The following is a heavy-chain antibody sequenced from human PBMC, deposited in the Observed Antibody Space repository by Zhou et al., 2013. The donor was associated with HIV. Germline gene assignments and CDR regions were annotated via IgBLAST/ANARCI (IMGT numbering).Heavy chain of an antibody. CDR1: GYTFINHG. J-gene: IGHJ3*02. D-gene: IGHD3-22*01. CDR2: ITAYNANT. Sequence: QVQLVQSGAEVRRPGASVKVSCKASGYTFINHGITWVRQVPGQGLEWMGWITAYNANTNYGQNLQGRVTMTTDTSTNTVYMELRSLRSDDTAVYYCARDRDSSGYSYDAFDIGAKGQWSPSPQ. CDR3: ARDRDSSGYSYDAFD. V-gene: IGHV1-18*04.